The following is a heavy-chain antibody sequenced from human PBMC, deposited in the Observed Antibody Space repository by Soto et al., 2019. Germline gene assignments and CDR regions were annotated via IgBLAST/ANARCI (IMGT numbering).Heavy chain of an antibody. D-gene: IGHD6-25*01. CDR1: GGYISSYY. Sequence: SETLSLTCSVSGGYISSYYWSWIRQPTGKGLEWIGYIYYSGSTNYNPSLKSRVTISVDTSKNQVSLKLSSVTAADTAMYFCARQVSSAWPPYYYDMDVWGQGTTVTV. V-gene: IGHV4-59*08. CDR2: IYYSGST. J-gene: IGHJ6*02. CDR3: ARQVSSAWPPYYYDMDV.